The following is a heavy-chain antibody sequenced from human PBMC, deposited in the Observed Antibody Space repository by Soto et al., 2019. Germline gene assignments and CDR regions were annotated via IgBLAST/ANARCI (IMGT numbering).Heavy chain of an antibody. V-gene: IGHV3-30*03. D-gene: IGHD2-8*01. CDR2: ISENGVNK. J-gene: IGHJ4*02. CDR1: GFTFTRYS. CDR3: ARRLTKTVSALGY. Sequence: GGSLRLSCAASGFTFTRYSMNWVRQAPGKGLEWVAVISENGVNKYSAESVRGRFVISRDNSKNTVELEMNSLRPEDTAIYFCARRLTKTVSALGYWGQGTLVTVSS.